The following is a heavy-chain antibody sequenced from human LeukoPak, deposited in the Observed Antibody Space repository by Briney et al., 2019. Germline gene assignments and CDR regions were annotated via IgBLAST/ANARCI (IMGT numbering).Heavy chain of an antibody. J-gene: IGHJ6*03. Sequence: TGGSLRLSCAASGFTFDDYGMSWVRQAPGKGLEWVPGINWNAGRTGYADSVKGRFTISRDNAKNSLYLQMNSLGAEDTAFYYCARDTAVAGTSYYYYMDVWGKGTTVTVSS. CDR1: GFTFDDYG. CDR3: ARDTAVAGTSYYYYMDV. D-gene: IGHD6-19*01. V-gene: IGHV3-20*04. CDR2: INWNAGRT.